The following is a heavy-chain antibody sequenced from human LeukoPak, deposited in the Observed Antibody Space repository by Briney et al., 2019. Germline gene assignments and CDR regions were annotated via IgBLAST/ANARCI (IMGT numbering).Heavy chain of an antibody. CDR3: ARGNKNYYDSSGYYCDY. Sequence: ASVKVSCKASGYTFTSYDINWVRQATGQGLEWMGWMNPNSGGTNYAQKFQGWVTMTRDTSISTAYMELSRLRSDDTAVYYCARGNKNYYDSSGYYCDYWGQGTLVTVSS. D-gene: IGHD3-22*01. V-gene: IGHV1-2*04. J-gene: IGHJ4*02. CDR2: MNPNSGGT. CDR1: GYTFTSYD.